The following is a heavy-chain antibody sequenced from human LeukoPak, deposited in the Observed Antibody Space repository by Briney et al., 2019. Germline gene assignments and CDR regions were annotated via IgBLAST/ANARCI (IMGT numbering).Heavy chain of an antibody. J-gene: IGHJ4*02. Sequence: GGSPRLSCAASGFTFSNAWMSWVRQAPGKGLEWVGRIKSKTDGGTTDYAAPVKGRFTISRDDSKNTLYLQMNSLKTEDTAVYYCTTDFGGDLRSEADYWGQGTLVTVSS. CDR2: IKSKTDGGTT. D-gene: IGHD2-21*01. CDR1: GFTFSNAW. CDR3: TTDFGGDLRSEADY. V-gene: IGHV3-15*01.